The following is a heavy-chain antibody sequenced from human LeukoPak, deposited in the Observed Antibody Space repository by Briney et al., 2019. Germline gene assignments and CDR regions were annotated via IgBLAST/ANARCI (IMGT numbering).Heavy chain of an antibody. CDR1: GFTFSSYG. CDR2: ISYDESKK. CDR3: ANTYYAFWSGSF. J-gene: IGHJ4*02. V-gene: IGHV3-30-3*01. Sequence: PGGSLRLSCAASGFTFSSYGIHWVRQAPGKGLEWVTVISYDESKKYYADSVKGRLTISRDNSKNTVYLQMNSLRAEDTAVYYCANTYYAFWSGSFWGQGTLVTVSS. D-gene: IGHD3-3*01.